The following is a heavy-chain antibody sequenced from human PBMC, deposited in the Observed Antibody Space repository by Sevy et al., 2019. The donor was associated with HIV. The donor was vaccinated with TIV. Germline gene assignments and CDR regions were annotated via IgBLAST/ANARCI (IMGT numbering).Heavy chain of an antibody. V-gene: IGHV3-23*01. J-gene: IGHJ4*02. CDR1: GFTFSTYA. CDR3: ASLEDYSFPLDF. Sequence: GGSLRLSCAASGFTFSTYAMNWVRQAPGKGLEWVSSISNNGATTYYTDSVKDRFTISRDKSKNMVYLQMDSLRTEDTAVYYCASLEDYSFPLDFWGQGTLVTVSS. D-gene: IGHD2-15*01. CDR2: ISNNGATT.